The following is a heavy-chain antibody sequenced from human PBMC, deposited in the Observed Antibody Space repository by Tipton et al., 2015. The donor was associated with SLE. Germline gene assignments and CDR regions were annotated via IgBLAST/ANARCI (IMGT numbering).Heavy chain of an antibody. V-gene: IGHV4-38-2*02. CDR1: RYSISSGYY. J-gene: IGHJ3*02. CDR3: GRARVGMGYVFDI. Sequence: TLSLTCIVSRYSISSGYYWGWMRQAPGKELEWFGSFYHSANTYYNPSLTSRVTISADTSKNQFSLRLPSVTAADTALYYCGRARVGMGYVFDIWGQGTMVTVSS. D-gene: IGHD5-24*01. CDR2: FYHSANT.